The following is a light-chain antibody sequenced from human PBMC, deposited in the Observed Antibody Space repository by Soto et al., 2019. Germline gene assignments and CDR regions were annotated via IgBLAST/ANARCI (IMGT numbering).Light chain of an antibody. CDR2: GAS. Sequence: IVMTQSPATLSVSPWERATLSCRASQSVSSNLAWYQQKPGQAPRLLIYGASSRATGIPDRFSGSGSGTDFTLTISRLEPEDFAVYYCQQYGSSQGTFGQGTKVDIK. CDR1: QSVSSN. J-gene: IGKJ1*01. CDR3: QQYGSSQGT. V-gene: IGKV3-20*01.